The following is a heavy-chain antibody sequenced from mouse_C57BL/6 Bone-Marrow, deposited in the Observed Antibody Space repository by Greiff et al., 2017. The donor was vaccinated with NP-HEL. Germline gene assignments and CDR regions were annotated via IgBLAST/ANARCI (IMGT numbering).Heavy chain of an antibody. D-gene: IGHD2-2*01. J-gene: IGHJ1*03. V-gene: IGHV1-69*01. Sequence: QVQLQQPGAELVMPGASVKLSCKASGYTFTSYWMHWVKQRPGQGLEWIGEIDPSDSYTNYNQKFKGKSTLTVDKSSSTAYMQLSSLTSEDPAVYYCAREEGYPYWYFDVWGTGTTVTVSS. CDR2: IDPSDSYT. CDR3: AREEGYPYWYFDV. CDR1: GYTFTSYW.